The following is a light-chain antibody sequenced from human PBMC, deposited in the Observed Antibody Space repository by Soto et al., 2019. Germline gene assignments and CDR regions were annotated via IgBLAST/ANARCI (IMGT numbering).Light chain of an antibody. V-gene: IGKV3-20*01. CDR2: QTS. CDR1: QYINTR. CDR3: HHYGTSPT. Sequence: EVVLTQSPATLSSFPDDRVILSCRASQYINTRLAGYQHRPGQAPRVLIYQTSIRAAGIPARFSASGSGTDFTLTISRLEPADFAVYFCHHYGTSPTFGQGTRLEIK. J-gene: IGKJ5*01.